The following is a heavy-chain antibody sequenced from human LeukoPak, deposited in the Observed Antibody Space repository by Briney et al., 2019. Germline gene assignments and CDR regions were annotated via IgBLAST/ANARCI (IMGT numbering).Heavy chain of an antibody. CDR1: GFTFSSYW. J-gene: IGHJ3*02. Sequence: GGSLRLSCAASGFTFSSYWMSWVCQAPGKGLEWVANIKQDGSEKYYVDSVKGRFTISRDNAKNSLYLQMNSLRAEDTAVYYCARDGPVTDDAFDIWGQGTMVTVSS. D-gene: IGHD3-16*01. CDR2: IKQDGSEK. CDR3: ARDGPVTDDAFDI. V-gene: IGHV3-7*01.